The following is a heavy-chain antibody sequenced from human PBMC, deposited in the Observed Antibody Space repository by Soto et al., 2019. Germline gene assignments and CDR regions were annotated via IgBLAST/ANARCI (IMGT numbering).Heavy chain of an antibody. Sequence: LSLTCTVSGGSVSSGNYYWSWIRQPPGKGLEWIGYIFHTGTTNYNPSLKSRVAISLDTSMNQFSLKLSSVTAADTAVYYCTRAPVSGSYCFDFWGQGTPVTVSS. D-gene: IGHD1-26*01. CDR1: GGSVSSGNYY. CDR2: IFHTGTT. J-gene: IGHJ4*02. V-gene: IGHV4-61*01. CDR3: TRAPVSGSYCFDF.